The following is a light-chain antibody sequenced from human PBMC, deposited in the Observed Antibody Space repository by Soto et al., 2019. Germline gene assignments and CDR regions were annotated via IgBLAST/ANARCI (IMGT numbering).Light chain of an antibody. Sequence: QSALTQPRSVSGSPGQSVTISCTGTSSDIGNYNYVSWSQQHPGKAPKVIIYDVTERPSGVPDRFSGSKSGNTASLTISGLQSDDEADYYCCSYSGSYSWVFGGGTKLTVL. CDR1: SSDIGNYNY. J-gene: IGLJ3*02. V-gene: IGLV2-11*01. CDR3: CSYSGSYSWV. CDR2: DVT.